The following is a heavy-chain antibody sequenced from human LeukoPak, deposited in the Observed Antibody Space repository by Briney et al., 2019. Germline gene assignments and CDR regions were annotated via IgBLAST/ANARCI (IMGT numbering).Heavy chain of an antibody. CDR3: ARDVNYAFDY. Sequence: ASVKVSCKPSGYSFTRNGISWVRQAPGQGLGWMAWISANSGNTNYAQNFQDRVTLTTDTSTSTAYMELRSLRSDDTAVYYCARDVNYAFDYWGQGTLVTVSS. CDR1: GYSFTRNG. J-gene: IGHJ4*02. V-gene: IGHV1-18*01. D-gene: IGHD3-16*01. CDR2: ISANSGNT.